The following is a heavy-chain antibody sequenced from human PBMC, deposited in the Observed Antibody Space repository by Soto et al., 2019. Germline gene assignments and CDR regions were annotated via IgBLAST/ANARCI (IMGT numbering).Heavy chain of an antibody. CDR3: SQAWGTDEFWSAYYTYYYMDV. CDR2: ISGSGDNT. J-gene: IGHJ6*03. Sequence: EVQLLESGGGLVQPGGSLRLSCAASGFTFSSYALNWVRQAPGKGLEWVSVISGSGDNTYYADSVKGRFTISRDNSKNRQYLDMERLRGEDTAVYYCSQAWGTDEFWSAYYTYYYMDVWGKGTTVTVSS. V-gene: IGHV3-23*01. CDR1: GFTFSSYA. D-gene: IGHD3-3*01.